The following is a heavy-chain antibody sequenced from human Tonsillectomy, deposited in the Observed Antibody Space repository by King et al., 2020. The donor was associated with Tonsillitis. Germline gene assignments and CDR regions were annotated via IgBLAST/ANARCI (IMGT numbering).Heavy chain of an antibody. Sequence: VQLQQWGAGLLKPSETLSLTCAVYGGSFSGYYWSWIRQPPGKGLEWIGEINHRGSTNYNPSLKSRVTISGDTSKNQFSLNLSSVTAADTAVYYCARAGFRYSPSWSICWFDTWGQGTLVSVSS. CDR3: ARAGFRYSPSWSICWFDT. D-gene: IGHD5-12*01. CDR1: GGSFSGYY. CDR2: INHRGST. J-gene: IGHJ5*02. V-gene: IGHV4-34*01.